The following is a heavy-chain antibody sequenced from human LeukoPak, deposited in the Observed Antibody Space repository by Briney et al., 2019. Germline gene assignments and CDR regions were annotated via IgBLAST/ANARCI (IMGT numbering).Heavy chain of an antibody. V-gene: IGHV1-69*13. CDR1: LCTFGSYA. Sequence: ASVKVSCKASLCTFGSYAIRWVRQARGHGLEWMGGIISIFGLANYAQKFQGRVTIAADEPTSRACMDLSGLRSQETPVYYCARAYYYGSGSYYNLEYFDNWGQGTLVTVSS. J-gene: IGHJ4*02. D-gene: IGHD3-10*01. CDR2: IISIFGLA. CDR3: ARAYYYGSGSYYNLEYFDN.